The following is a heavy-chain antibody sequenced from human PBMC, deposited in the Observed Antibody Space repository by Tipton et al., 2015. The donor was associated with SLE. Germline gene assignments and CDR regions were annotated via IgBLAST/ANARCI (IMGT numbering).Heavy chain of an antibody. CDR1: GYSISSGYY. CDR3: ARDGNLYYDFWSGYRYFYY. D-gene: IGHD3-3*01. Sequence: TLSLTCAVSGYSISSGYYWGWIRQPPGKGLVWIGSIYHSGSTNYNPSLKSRVTISVDTSKNQFSLKLSSVTAADTSVYYCARDGNLYYDFWSGYRYFYYWGQGTLVTVSS. J-gene: IGHJ4*02. CDR2: IYHSGST. V-gene: IGHV4-38-2*02.